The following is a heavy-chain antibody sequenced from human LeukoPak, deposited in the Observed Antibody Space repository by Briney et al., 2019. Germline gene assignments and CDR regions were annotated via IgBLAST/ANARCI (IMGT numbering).Heavy chain of an antibody. V-gene: IGHV1-69*05. D-gene: IGHD5-12*01. Sequence: GASVKVSFKASGGTFISYAISWGRQAPGQGLEWMGRIIPIFGTGNYAQKFQGRVKITTEESTRTDYMQLSSLRSEDTAVYYCASGYDLAGYNWFDPWGQGTLVTVSS. CDR2: IIPIFGTG. CDR3: ASGYDLAGYNWFDP. CDR1: GGTFISYA. J-gene: IGHJ5*02.